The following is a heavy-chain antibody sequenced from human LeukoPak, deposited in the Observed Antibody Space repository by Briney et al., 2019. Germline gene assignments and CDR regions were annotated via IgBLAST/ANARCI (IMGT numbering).Heavy chain of an antibody. V-gene: IGHV4-34*01. Sequence: SETLSLTCAVYGGSFSGYYWSWIRQPPGKGLEWIGEINHSGSTNYNPSLKSRVTISVDTSKNQFSLKLSSVTAADTAVYYCARGTTVVTPGRGYFDYWGQGTLVTVSS. D-gene: IGHD4-23*01. CDR2: INHSGST. CDR3: ARGTTVVTPGRGYFDY. CDR1: GGSFSGYY. J-gene: IGHJ4*02.